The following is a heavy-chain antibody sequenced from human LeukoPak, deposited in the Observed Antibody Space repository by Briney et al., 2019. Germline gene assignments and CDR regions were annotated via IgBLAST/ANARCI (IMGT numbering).Heavy chain of an antibody. CDR3: ARAYSSSWYLNWFDP. J-gene: IGHJ5*02. V-gene: IGHV4-34*01. D-gene: IGHD6-13*01. CDR1: GGSFSGYY. Sequence: SETLSLTCAVYGGSFSGYYWSWIRQPPGKGLEWIGEINHSGSTNYNPSLKSRVTISVDTSKNQFSLKLSSVTAADTAIYYCARAYSSSWYLNWFDPWGQGTLVTVSS. CDR2: INHSGST.